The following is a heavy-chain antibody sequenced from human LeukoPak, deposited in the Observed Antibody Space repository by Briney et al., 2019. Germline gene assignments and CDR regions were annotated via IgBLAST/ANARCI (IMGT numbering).Heavy chain of an antibody. CDR2: ISHDGDNK. CDR3: ARVPCSSASCYDDFFDY. D-gene: IGHD2-2*01. Sequence: PGGSLRLSCAVSGFTFSGYAMHWVRQAPGKGPEWVAVISHDGDNKYFADSVKGRFTISRDNSKNTHYLQMNSLRAEDTAVYYCARVPCSSASCYDDFFDYWGQGTLVTVSS. CDR1: GFTFSGYA. V-gene: IGHV3-30*04. J-gene: IGHJ4*02.